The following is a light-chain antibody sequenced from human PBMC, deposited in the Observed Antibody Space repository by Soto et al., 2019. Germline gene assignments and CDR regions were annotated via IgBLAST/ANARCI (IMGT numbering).Light chain of an antibody. CDR2: DVS. CDR1: SNDVGGYKY. Sequence: QSARTQPASVSGSPGQSITISCTGTSNDVGGYKYVSWDQHHPGKAPKLMIYDVSNRHSWVSNRFTGSKSGNTASLTISGLQAEYEGAYYCTSFTSRSTLVFGGGTKLTGL. V-gene: IGLV2-14*03. J-gene: IGLJ2*01. CDR3: TSFTSRSTLV.